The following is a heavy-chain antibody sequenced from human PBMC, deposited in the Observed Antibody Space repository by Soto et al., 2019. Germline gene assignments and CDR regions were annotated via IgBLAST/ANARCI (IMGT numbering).Heavy chain of an antibody. V-gene: IGHV1-18*01. Sequence: ASVKVSCKASGYTFTSYGISWVRQAPGQGLEWMGWISAYNGNTNYAQKLQGRVTMTTDTSTSTAYMELRSLRSDDTAVYYCARVYGNYYDSSGYYFDYWGQGTLVTVSS. D-gene: IGHD3-22*01. CDR3: ARVYGNYYDSSGYYFDY. CDR2: ISAYNGNT. CDR1: GYTFTSYG. J-gene: IGHJ4*02.